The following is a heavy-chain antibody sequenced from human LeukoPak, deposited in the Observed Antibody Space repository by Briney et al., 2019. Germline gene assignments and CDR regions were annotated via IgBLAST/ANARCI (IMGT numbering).Heavy chain of an antibody. D-gene: IGHD4-23*01. CDR2: IYYSGST. Sequence: SETLSLTCTVSGGSISSYYWSWIRQPPGKGLEWIGYIYYSGSTNYNPSLKSRVTISVDTSKNQFSLKLSSVTAADTAVYYCARGPGDNPYYFDYWGQGTLVTVSS. CDR1: GGSISSYY. V-gene: IGHV4-59*08. J-gene: IGHJ4*02. CDR3: ARGPGDNPYYFDY.